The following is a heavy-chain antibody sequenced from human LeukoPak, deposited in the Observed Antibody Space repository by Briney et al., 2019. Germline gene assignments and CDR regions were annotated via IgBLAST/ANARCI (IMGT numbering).Heavy chain of an antibody. J-gene: IGHJ2*01. CDR1: GGSFSGYY. D-gene: IGHD6-13*01. CDR3: ARGILYSSSPGTPFDL. CDR2: INHSGST. Sequence: SETLSLTCAVYGGSFSGYYWSWIRQPPGKGLEWIGEINHSGSTNYNPSLKSRVTISVDTSKNQLSLKLSSVTAADTAVYYCARGILYSSSPGTPFDLWGRGTLVTVSS. V-gene: IGHV4-34*01.